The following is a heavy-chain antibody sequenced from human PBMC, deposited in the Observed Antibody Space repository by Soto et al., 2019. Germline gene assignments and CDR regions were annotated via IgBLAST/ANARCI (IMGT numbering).Heavy chain of an antibody. CDR3: ARGGVMVTDNWLYP. CDR2: ISYPGTT. CDR1: NDSISNYY. D-gene: IGHD2-21*02. Sequence: QVHLHESGPGLVKPSETLSLTCTVSNDSISNYYWNWIRQSPGKGLEWIGYISYPGTTNYNPSLKSRVALSLDTSKKQFSLTLISVTAADTAVYFCARGGVMVTDNWLYPWGQGTLVTVSS. V-gene: IGHV4-59*08. J-gene: IGHJ5*02.